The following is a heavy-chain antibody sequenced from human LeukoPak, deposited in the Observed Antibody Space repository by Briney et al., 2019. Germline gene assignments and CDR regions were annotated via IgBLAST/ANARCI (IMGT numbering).Heavy chain of an antibody. Sequence: GGSLRLSCAASGFTFSNAWMNWVRQAPGRGLEWVGRIKSKTDGGTTDYAAPVKGRFTISRDDSKNTLYLQMNSLKTEDTAVYYCTTDVDYYDSSTNFDYWGQGTLVTVSS. V-gene: IGHV3-15*07. CDR3: TTDVDYYDSSTNFDY. CDR2: IKSKTDGGTT. J-gene: IGHJ4*02. CDR1: GFTFSNAW. D-gene: IGHD3-22*01.